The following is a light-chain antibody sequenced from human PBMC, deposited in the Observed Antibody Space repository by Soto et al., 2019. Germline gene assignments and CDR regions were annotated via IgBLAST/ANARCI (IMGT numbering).Light chain of an antibody. CDR1: QGVGRF. V-gene: IGKV3-11*01. CDR2: DAS. J-gene: IGKJ4*01. Sequence: EIVLTQSPATLSLSPGERAALSCRASQGVGRFLAWYQQKPGQAPRLLIYDASNRATGIPARFSGSGSETDFTLAIDNLEREDFAVYYCQQRGGWPLTFGGGTKVEIK. CDR3: QQRGGWPLT.